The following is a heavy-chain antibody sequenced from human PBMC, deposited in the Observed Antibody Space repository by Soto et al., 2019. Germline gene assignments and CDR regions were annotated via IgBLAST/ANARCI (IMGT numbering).Heavy chain of an antibody. CDR2: IIPIFGTA. CDR3: ARDWVLYCSSTSCYNGGNYYYGMDV. J-gene: IGHJ6*02. D-gene: IGHD2-2*02. CDR1: GGTFSSCA. V-gene: IGHV1-69*13. Sequence: ASVKVSCKASGGTFSSCAISWVRQAPGQGLEWMGGIIPIFGTANYAQKFQGRVTITADESTSTAYMELSSLRSEDTAVYYCARDWVLYCSSTSCYNGGNYYYGMDVWGQGTTVTVSS.